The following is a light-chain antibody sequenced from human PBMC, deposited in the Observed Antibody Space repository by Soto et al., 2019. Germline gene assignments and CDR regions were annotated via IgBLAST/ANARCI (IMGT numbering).Light chain of an antibody. V-gene: IGKV1-5*03. CDR3: QQYNSYSEA. Sequence: DIQMTLSSSTVSASIRHRDTITCLASQYATTWLAWYQQKPGKAPKLLIYKASNLESGLPSRFSGSGSGTEFTLTISSLQSDDFATYYCQQYNSYSEAFGQGTKVDIK. J-gene: IGKJ1*01. CDR2: KAS. CDR1: QYATTW.